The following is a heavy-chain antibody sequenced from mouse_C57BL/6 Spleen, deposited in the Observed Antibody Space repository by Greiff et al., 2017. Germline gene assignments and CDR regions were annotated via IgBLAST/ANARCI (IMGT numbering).Heavy chain of an antibody. CDR3: TRGVVATGGLDY. J-gene: IGHJ2*01. CDR1: GFNIKDYY. D-gene: IGHD1-1*01. Sequence: EVQLQQSGAELVRPGASVKLSCTASGFNIKDYYMHWVKQRPEQGLEWIGRIDPEDGDTEYAPKFKGKATMTADTSSNTAYLQLSSLTSEDTAVYYCTRGVVATGGLDYWGQGTTLTVSS. CDR2: IDPEDGDT. V-gene: IGHV14-1*01.